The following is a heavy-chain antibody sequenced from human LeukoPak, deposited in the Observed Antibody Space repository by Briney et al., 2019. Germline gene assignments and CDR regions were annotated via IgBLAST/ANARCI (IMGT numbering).Heavy chain of an antibody. CDR1: GFTVSSNY. D-gene: IGHD4-11*01. CDR2: IHGGGST. CDR3: ARGGQLTRVEYYFDY. J-gene: IGHJ4*02. V-gene: IGHV3-53*01. Sequence: GSLRLSCAASGFTVSSNYVSWVRQAPGKGLEWVSGIHGGGSTHYADSVKGRFTLSRDISMNTLYLQMNSLRADDTAVYYCARGGQLTRVEYYFDYWGQGTLVTVSS.